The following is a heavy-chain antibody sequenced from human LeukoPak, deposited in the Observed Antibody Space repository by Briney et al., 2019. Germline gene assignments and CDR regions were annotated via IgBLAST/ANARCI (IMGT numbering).Heavy chain of an antibody. D-gene: IGHD6-13*01. V-gene: IGHV4-34*01. CDR3: ARDSYSSSWYSIDY. CDR2: INHSGST. CDR1: GGSFSGYY. J-gene: IGHJ4*02. Sequence: SETLSLTCAVYGGSFSGYYWSWIRQPPGKGLEWIGEINHSGSTNYNPSLKSRVTISVDTSKNQFSLKLYSVTAADTAMYYYARDSYSSSWYSIDYWGQGTLVTVSS.